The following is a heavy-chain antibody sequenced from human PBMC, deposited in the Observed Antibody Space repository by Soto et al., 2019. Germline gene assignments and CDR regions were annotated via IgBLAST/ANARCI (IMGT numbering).Heavy chain of an antibody. J-gene: IGHJ4*02. V-gene: IGHV1-18*01. D-gene: IGHD6-13*01. CDR2: ISAYNGNK. Sequence: ASVKVSCKASGGTFSSYGISWVRQAPGQGLEWMGWISAYNGNKKYAQKLQGRVTMTTDTSTSTAYMELRSLRSDDTAVYYCARDLGQQLFDYWGQGTLVTVSS. CDR3: ARDLGQQLFDY. CDR1: GGTFSSYG.